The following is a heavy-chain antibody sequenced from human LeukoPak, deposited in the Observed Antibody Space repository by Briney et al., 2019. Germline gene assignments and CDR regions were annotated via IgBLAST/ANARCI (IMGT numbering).Heavy chain of an antibody. D-gene: IGHD3-3*01. CDR1: GFKSTIYS. Sequence: GGSLRHSCAPPGFKSTIYSMHWVRHAPDKGLERVTHVRYDQSTTVYADSVQGRFAISRDNSKNTVYLQMNSLRVEDTALYFCVKDQGECPGSRCYLRFLEYWGEGTLVIVSS. CDR2: VRYDQSTT. J-gene: IGHJ4*02. CDR3: VKDQGECPGSRCYLRFLEY. V-gene: IGHV3-30*02.